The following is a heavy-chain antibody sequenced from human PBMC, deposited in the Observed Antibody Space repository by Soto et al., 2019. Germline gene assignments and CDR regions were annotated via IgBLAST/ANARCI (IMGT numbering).Heavy chain of an antibody. Sequence: ASVKVSCKASGYTFTRSGISWVRQAPGQRLEWMGWINAANGNTKYSQKFQGRVTITRDTSATTAYMELSSLRSEDTAVYYCARDQGYYDSGGYYKPWGQGTLVTVSS. CDR3: ARDQGYYDSGGYYKP. D-gene: IGHD3-10*01. CDR1: GYTFTRSG. V-gene: IGHV1-3*01. J-gene: IGHJ5*02. CDR2: INAANGNT.